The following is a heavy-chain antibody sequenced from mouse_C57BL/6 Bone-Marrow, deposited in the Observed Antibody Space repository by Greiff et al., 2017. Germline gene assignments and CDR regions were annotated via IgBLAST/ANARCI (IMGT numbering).Heavy chain of an antibody. CDR1: GYTFTDYY. D-gene: IGHD2-4*01. V-gene: IGHV1-19*01. CDR2: INPYNGGT. Sequence: EVQLQQSGPVLVKPGASVKMSCKASGYTFTDYYMNWVKQSHGKSLEWIGVINPYNGGTSYNQKFKGKATLTVDKSSSTAYMELNSLTSEDSAVYYCARSPVYYDYDEDFDSWRQGTPLTVSS. CDR3: ARSPVYYDYDEDFDS. J-gene: IGHJ2*01.